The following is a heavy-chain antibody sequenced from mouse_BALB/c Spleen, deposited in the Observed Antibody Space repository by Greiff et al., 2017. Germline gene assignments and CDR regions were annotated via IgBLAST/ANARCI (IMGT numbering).Heavy chain of an antibody. V-gene: IGHV1-9*01. CDR1: GYTFSSYW. D-gene: IGHD1-2*01. CDR3: ARGTTANYAMDY. CDR2: ILPGSGST. J-gene: IGHJ4*01. Sequence: VKLQQSGAELMKPGASVKISCKATGYTFSSYWIEWVKQRPGHGLEWIGEILPGSGSTNYNEKFKGKATFTADTSSNTAYMQLSSLTSEDSAVYYCARGTTANYAMDYWGQGTSVTVSS.